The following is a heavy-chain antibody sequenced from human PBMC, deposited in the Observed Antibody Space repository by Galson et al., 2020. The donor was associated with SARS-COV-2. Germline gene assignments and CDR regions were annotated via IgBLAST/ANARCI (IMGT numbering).Heavy chain of an antibody. CDR1: GFSSSAYA. CDR3: ARDGGRYYYMDV. D-gene: IGHD1-26*01. Sequence: GESLKTSCVASGFSSSAYAMTWARQAPGKGLEWVSSISDGGGGTYYADSVKGRITISRDNFKNTVYLQMNSLRAEDTALYYCARDGGRYYYMDVWGSGTTVTISS. CDR2: ISDGGGGT. J-gene: IGHJ6*03. V-gene: IGHV3-23*01.